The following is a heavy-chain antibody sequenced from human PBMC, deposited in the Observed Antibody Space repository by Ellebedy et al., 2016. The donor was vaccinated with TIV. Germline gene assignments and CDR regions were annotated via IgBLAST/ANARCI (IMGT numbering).Heavy chain of an antibody. V-gene: IGHV3-33*08. Sequence: GESLKISCAASGFTFSRYDMHWVRQAPGKGLEWVAVIRYDGGNKYYADSVKGRFTISRDNSKNMLYLEMNSLRAEDTAVFYCARDRGGYYPPALGSFDIWGQGTMVTVSS. D-gene: IGHD1-26*01. CDR2: IRYDGGNK. CDR1: GFTFSRYD. J-gene: IGHJ3*02. CDR3: ARDRGGYYPPALGSFDI.